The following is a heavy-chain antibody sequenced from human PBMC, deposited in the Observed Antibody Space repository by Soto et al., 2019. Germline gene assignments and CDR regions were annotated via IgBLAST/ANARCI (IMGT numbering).Heavy chain of an antibody. CDR2: LYWDNDK. CDR1: GFSLSTSGMG. CDR3: APYSSPCSFDY. D-gene: IGHD6-13*01. Sequence: QITLKESGPTLVKPTQTLTLTCTFSGFSLSTSGMGVGWIRQPPGKALEWLALLYWDNDKRYSPSLKSRLTNTKDNPKNQVVPTMTNIAHVDTATYYRAPYSSPCSFDYWGEGTLVTVSS. J-gene: IGHJ4*02. V-gene: IGHV2-5*02.